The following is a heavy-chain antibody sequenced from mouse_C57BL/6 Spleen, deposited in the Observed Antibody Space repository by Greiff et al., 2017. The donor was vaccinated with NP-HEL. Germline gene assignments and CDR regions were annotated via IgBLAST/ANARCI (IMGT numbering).Heavy chain of an antibody. Sequence: QVHVKQSGAELVRPGASVKLSCKASGYTFTDYYINWVKQRPGQGLEWIARIYPGSGNTYYNEKFKGKATLTAEKSSSTAYMQLSSLTSEDSAVYFCARGLYDGYYLFAYWGQGTLVTVSA. CDR2: IYPGSGNT. V-gene: IGHV1-76*01. J-gene: IGHJ3*01. D-gene: IGHD2-3*01. CDR1: GYTFTDYY. CDR3: ARGLYDGYYLFAY.